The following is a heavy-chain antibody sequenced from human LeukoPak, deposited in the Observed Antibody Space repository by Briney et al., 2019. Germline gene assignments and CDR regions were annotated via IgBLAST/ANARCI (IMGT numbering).Heavy chain of an antibody. J-gene: IGHJ4*02. CDR2: VNPNSGDT. D-gene: IGHD2-15*01. CDR1: GYTFTGYY. CDR3: ARVDGGHVYHFDY. V-gene: IGHV1-2*02. Sequence: ASVKVSCKASGYTFTGYYMHWVRQAPGQGLEWMGWVNPNSGDTNYAQKFQGRVTMTRDTSISTGYMELRSLRSDDTAVYYCARVDGGHVYHFDYWGQGSLVTVSS.